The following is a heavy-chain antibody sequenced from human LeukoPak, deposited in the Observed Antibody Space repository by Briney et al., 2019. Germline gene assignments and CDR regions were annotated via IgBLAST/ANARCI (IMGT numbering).Heavy chain of an antibody. Sequence: GGSLRLSCAASGFTFSSYWMSWVRPAPGKGLEWVANIKQDGSEKYYVDSVKGRFTISRDDAKNSLYLQMNSLRAEDTAVYYCARDPDYGDWGYYGMDVWGQGTTVTVSS. J-gene: IGHJ6*02. D-gene: IGHD4-17*01. CDR3: ARDPDYGDWGYYGMDV. CDR1: GFTFSSYW. V-gene: IGHV3-7*01. CDR2: IKQDGSEK.